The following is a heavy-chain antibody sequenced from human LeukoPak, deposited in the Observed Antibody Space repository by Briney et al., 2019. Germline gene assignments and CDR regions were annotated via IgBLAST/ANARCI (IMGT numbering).Heavy chain of an antibody. J-gene: IGHJ4*02. CDR3: ARGPSPYYDILTGYLYFDY. D-gene: IGHD3-9*01. V-gene: IGHV1-69*05. CDR2: IIPIFGTA. Sequence: GSSVKVSCKASGGTFSSYAISWVRQAPGQGLERMGGIIPIFGTANYAQKLQGRVTMTTDTSTSTAYMELRSLRSDDTAVYYCARGPSPYYDILTGYLYFDYWGQGTLVTVSS. CDR1: GGTFSSYA.